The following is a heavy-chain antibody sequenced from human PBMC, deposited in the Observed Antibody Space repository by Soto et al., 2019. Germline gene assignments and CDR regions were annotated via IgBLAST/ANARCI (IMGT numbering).Heavy chain of an antibody. Sequence: QVQLVESGGGVGQPGRSLRLSGAASGFIFSPYTMHWVRQTPGKGLEWVAVISYDGNDKYYADSVKGRFTISRDNSKNKLYLQMNSLRAEDTALYYCARGGGFCGADCYKGGIDYWGQGTLVTVSS. V-gene: IGHV3-30-3*01. D-gene: IGHD2-21*02. CDR1: GFIFSPYT. CDR3: ARGGGFCGADCYKGGIDY. J-gene: IGHJ4*02. CDR2: ISYDGNDK.